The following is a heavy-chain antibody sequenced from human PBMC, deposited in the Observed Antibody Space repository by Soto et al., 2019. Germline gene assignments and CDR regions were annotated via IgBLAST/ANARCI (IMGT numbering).Heavy chain of an antibody. CDR3: AKKTGGDDSEANRDH. CDR2: ISHDGTHI. Sequence: QVQLVESGGGVVQPGGSLRLSCSASGFTFSNFGLHWVRQAPGKGLEWVAVISHDGTHIYYVDAVKGRFTNSRENSKNQLFLEMNSLRVEDTALYYCAKKTGGDDSEANRDHWGQGTMVIVSS. V-gene: IGHV3-30*18. J-gene: IGHJ4*02. D-gene: IGHD2-21*01. CDR1: GFTFSNFG.